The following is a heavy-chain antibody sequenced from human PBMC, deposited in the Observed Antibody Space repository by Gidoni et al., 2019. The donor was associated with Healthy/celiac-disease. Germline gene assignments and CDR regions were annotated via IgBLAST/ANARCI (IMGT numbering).Heavy chain of an antibody. Sequence: QVQLVESGGGVVQPGRSLRLSCAASGFTFSSYAMHWVRQAPGKGLEWVAVISYDGSNKYYTDSVKGRFTISRDNSKNTLYLQMNSLRAEDTAVYYCAREGNYGDPHFDYWGQGTLVTVSS. J-gene: IGHJ4*02. CDR3: AREGNYGDPHFDY. CDR1: GFTFSSYA. V-gene: IGHV3-30-3*01. D-gene: IGHD4-17*01. CDR2: ISYDGSNK.